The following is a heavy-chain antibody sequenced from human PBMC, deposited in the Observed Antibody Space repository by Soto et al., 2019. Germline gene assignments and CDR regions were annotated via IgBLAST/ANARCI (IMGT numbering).Heavy chain of an antibody. Sequence: SETLSLTCTVSGGSISSGGYYWSWIRQHPGKGLEWIGYIYYSGSTYYNPSLKSRVTISVDTSKNQFSLKLSSVTAADTAVYYGAIESRFSNWFDPSGQGTLVTVSS. D-gene: IGHD3-3*01. CDR2: IYYSGST. CDR1: GGSISSGGYY. J-gene: IGHJ5*02. CDR3: AIESRFSNWFDP. V-gene: IGHV4-31*03.